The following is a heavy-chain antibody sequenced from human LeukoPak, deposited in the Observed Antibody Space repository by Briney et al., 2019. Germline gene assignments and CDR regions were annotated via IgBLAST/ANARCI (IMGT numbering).Heavy chain of an antibody. D-gene: IGHD5-18*01. CDR2: INSDGSST. Sequence: PGGSLRLSCAASGFTFSRKWMHWVRQAPGKGLVWVSRINSDGSSTAYADSVKGRFTISRDNTKNTLYLQMNSLRAEDTAIYHCTSDTVDTAVGIDYWGQGALVTVSS. CDR3: TSDTVDTAVGIDY. J-gene: IGHJ4*02. CDR1: GFTFSRKW. V-gene: IGHV3-74*01.